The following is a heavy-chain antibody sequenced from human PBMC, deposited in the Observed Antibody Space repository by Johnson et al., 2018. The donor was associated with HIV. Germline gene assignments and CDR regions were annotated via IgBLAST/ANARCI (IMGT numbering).Heavy chain of an antibody. CDR1: GFTFSSYA. V-gene: IGHV3-7*02. J-gene: IGHJ3*02. D-gene: IGHD3-22*01. CDR3: AKGEYFDCGGYYHVVMNGFDI. CDR2: IKQDGSEK. Sequence: VQLVESGGGLVQPGGSLRLSCAASGFTFSSYAMHWVRQAPGKGLEWVANIKQDGSEKYYVDSVKGRFTISRDNSKNTVWLQLNSLRAEDTGVYYCAKGEYFDCGGYYHVVMNGFDIWGQGTTVIVSS.